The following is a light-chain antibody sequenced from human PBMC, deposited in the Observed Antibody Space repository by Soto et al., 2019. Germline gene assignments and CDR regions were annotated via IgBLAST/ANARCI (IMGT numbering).Light chain of an antibody. V-gene: IGLV2-8*01. CDR3: SSYASSNSWGV. Sequence: QSVLTQPPSASGSPGQSVTISCTGTSSDVGGYNYVSWYQQYPGKAPKLMIYQVSKRPSGVPDRFSGSKSGNTASLTVSGLQAEDEADYYCSSYASSNSWGVFGGGTKLTVL. CDR2: QVS. CDR1: SSDVGGYNY. J-gene: IGLJ2*01.